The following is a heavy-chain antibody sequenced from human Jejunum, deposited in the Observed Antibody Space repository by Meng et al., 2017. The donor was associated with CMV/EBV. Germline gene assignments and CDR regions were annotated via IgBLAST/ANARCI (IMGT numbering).Heavy chain of an antibody. V-gene: IGHV3-7*01. CDR3: ARGSYDFWSGYHNFWRGYLSYGMDV. Sequence: VRQAPGKGLEWVANIKEDGSEKHYVDSVKGRFTISRDNAKNSLYLQMNSLRVEDTAVYYCARGSYDFWSGYHNFWRGYLSYGMDVWGQGTTVTVSS. CDR2: IKEDGSEK. D-gene: IGHD3-3*01. J-gene: IGHJ6*02.